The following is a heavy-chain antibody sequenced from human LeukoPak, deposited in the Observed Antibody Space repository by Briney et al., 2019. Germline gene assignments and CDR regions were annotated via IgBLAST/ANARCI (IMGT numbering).Heavy chain of an antibody. CDR1: GFTFSSYA. CDR2: ISSNGGST. Sequence: GGSLSLSCAASGFTFSSYAMHWVRQAPGKGLEYVSAISSNGGSTYYANSVKGRFTISRDNSKNTLYLQMGSLRAEDMAVYYCARAGRARPIDYWGQGTLVTVSS. J-gene: IGHJ4*02. V-gene: IGHV3-64*01. D-gene: IGHD6-6*01. CDR3: ARAGRARPIDY.